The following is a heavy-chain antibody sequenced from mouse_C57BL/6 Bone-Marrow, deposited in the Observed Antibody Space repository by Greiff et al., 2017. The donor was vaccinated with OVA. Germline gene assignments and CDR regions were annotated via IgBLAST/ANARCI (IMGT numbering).Heavy chain of an antibody. Sequence: VQLQQPGAELVKPGASVKLSCKASGYTFTSYWMHWVKQRPGQGLEWIGMIHPNSGSTNYNEKFKSKATLTVDKSSSTAYMQLSSLTSADSAVYYGAGGSSGDRDCFAYWGQGTTLTVSA. V-gene: IGHV1-64*01. CDR2: IHPNSGST. D-gene: IGHD3-2*02. CDR1: GYTFTSYW. J-gene: IGHJ2*01. CDR3: AGGSSGDRDCFAY.